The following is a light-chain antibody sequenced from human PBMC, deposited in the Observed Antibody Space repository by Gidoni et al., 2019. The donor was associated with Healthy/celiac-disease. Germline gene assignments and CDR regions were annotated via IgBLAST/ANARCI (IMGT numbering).Light chain of an antibody. CDR2: QDS. V-gene: IGLV3-1*01. CDR3: QAWDSSTEGV. CDR1: KLGAKY. J-gene: IGLJ1*01. Sequence: YELTQQPSVSVPPGQTASITCSGDKLGAKYACWYQQKPGQSPVLVIYQDSKRPSGIPERFSGSNSGNTATLTISGTQAMDEADYYCQAWDSSTEGVFGTGTKVTVL.